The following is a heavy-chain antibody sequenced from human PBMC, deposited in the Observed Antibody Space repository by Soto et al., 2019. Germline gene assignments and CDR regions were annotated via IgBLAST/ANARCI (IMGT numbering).Heavy chain of an antibody. CDR1: GGSISSSSYY. D-gene: IGHD5-12*01. CDR2: IYYSGST. V-gene: IGHV4-39*01. CDR3: ARHWYVDIVATTAIDY. J-gene: IGHJ4*02. Sequence: SETLSLTCTVSGGSISSSSYYWGWIRQPPGKGLEWIGSIYYSGSTYYNPSLKSRVTISVDTSKNQFSLKLGSVTAADTAVYYCARHWYVDIVATTAIDYWGQGTLVTVSS.